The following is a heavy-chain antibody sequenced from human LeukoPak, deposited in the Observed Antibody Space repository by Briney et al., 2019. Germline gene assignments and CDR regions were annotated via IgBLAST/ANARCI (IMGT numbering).Heavy chain of an antibody. CDR2: IIPILGTA. CDR3: ARDGGEGYDSSGFDY. Sequence: ASVKVSCKASGGTFSSYAISWVRQAPGQGLEWMGGIIPILGTANYAQKFQGRVTITADESTSTAYMELSSLRSEDTAVYYCARDGGEGYDSSGFDYWGQGTLVTVSS. V-gene: IGHV1-69*13. D-gene: IGHD3-22*01. J-gene: IGHJ4*02. CDR1: GGTFSSYA.